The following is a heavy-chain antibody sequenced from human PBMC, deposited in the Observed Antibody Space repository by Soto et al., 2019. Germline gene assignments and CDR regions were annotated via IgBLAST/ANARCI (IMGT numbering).Heavy chain of an antibody. V-gene: IGHV4-31*03. CDR3: ASVPDS. J-gene: IGHJ4*02. D-gene: IGHD2-2*01. Sequence: QVQLQESGPGLVKPSQTLSLTCTVSGGSISSGGYSWSWIRQHPGKGLEWIGYIYYRGSTYYNPALKSRVTISVDTSKNQFSLKLTSVTASATAVYYCASVPDSWGQGTLVTVAS. CDR2: IYYRGST. CDR1: GGSISSGGYS.